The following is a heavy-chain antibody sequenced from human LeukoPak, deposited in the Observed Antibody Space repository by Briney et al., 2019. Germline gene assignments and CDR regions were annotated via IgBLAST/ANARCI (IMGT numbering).Heavy chain of an antibody. D-gene: IGHD2-2*02. V-gene: IGHV3-30*18. CDR3: AKDTAKPYHNWLDP. CDR1: GFTFSTYG. Sequence: GKSLRLSCAASGFTFSTYGMHWVRQAPGKGLEWVAVISNDGSDIYYADSVKGRFTISRDNSEKMVYLQMNSLRAEDTAVYYCAKDTAKPYHNWLDPWGQGTLVTLSS. CDR2: ISNDGSDI. J-gene: IGHJ5*02.